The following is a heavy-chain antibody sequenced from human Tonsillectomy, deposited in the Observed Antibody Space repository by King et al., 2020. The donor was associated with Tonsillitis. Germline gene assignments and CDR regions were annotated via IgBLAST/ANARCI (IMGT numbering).Heavy chain of an antibody. Sequence: QLQESGPGLVKPSETLYLTCTVSGCSISSSSYYWGWIRQPPGKRLEWIGSIYYSGSTYYNPSLKSRVPISVDTSQNQISLKLSSVTAADTAVYYCASGQGWGTYYYDSSGYLLYWGQGTLVTVSS. J-gene: IGHJ4*02. V-gene: IGHV4-39*01. CDR2: IYYSGST. CDR3: ASGQGWGTYYYDSSGYLLY. D-gene: IGHD3-22*01. CDR1: GCSISSSSYY.